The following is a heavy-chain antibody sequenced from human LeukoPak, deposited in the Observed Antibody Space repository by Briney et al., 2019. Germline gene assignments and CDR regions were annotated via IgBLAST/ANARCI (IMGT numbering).Heavy chain of an antibody. CDR1: GGTFSSYA. J-gene: IGHJ6*03. CDR3: ARDRCRQYCSSTSCYTCYYMDV. V-gene: IGHV1-69*13. D-gene: IGHD2-2*02. CDR2: IIPIFGTA. Sequence: RWASVKVSCKASGGTFSSYAISWVRQAPGQGLEWMGGIIPIFGTANYAQKFQGRVTITADESTSTAYMELSSLRSEDTAVYYCARDRCRQYCSSTSCYTCYYMDVWGKGTTVTVSS.